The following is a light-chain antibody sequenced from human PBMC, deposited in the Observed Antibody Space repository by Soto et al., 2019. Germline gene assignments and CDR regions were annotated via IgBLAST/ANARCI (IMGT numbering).Light chain of an antibody. J-gene: IGKJ1*01. CDR1: QSISSW. Sequence: DIQMNPSPSTLSASVGDRVTITCRASQSISSWLAWYQQKPGKAPKLLIYAASSLQSGVPSRFSGSGSGTDFTLTISSLQPEDFATYYCQQSYSTPGTFGQGTKVDI. CDR2: AAS. CDR3: QQSYSTPGT. V-gene: IGKV1-39*01.